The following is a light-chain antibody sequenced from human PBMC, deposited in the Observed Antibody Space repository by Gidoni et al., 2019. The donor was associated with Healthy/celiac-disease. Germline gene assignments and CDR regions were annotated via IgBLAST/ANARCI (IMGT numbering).Light chain of an antibody. J-gene: IGKJ4*01. Sequence: IQITQSPSSLSASVGERVNITCRASQSISSYLNWYQQKPGKAPKLLIYGASSMQSGIPSRFSGSGSGTDFTLTISSLQPEDFATYYCQQSYSTLALTFGGGTKVEIK. CDR2: GAS. V-gene: IGKV1-39*01. CDR1: QSISSY. CDR3: QQSYSTLALT.